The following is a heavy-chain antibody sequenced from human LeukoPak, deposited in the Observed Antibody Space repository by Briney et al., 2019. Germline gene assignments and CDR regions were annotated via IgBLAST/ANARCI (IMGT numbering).Heavy chain of an antibody. CDR2: ISSGVTPT. CDR3: VRDKGHYMDV. J-gene: IGHJ6*03. CDR1: GFTFSSYS. V-gene: IGHV3-21*01. Sequence: GGSLRLSCAASGFTFSSYSMDWVRQAPGKGLEWVSFISSGVTPTYYADSVKGRFTISRDNAKNSLYLQMNSLRDEDTAVYYCVRDKGHYMDVWGKGTTVTVSS.